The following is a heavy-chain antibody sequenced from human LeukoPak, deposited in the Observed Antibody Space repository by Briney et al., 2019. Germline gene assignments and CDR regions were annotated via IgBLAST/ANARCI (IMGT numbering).Heavy chain of an antibody. Sequence: GASVKVSCKASGGTFSSYAISWVRQAPGQGLEWMGGIIPIFDTANYAQKFQGRVTITTDESTSTAYMELSSLRSEDTAVYYCARGVDILTGLNPSDGERWGQGTLVSVSS. D-gene: IGHD3-9*01. CDR1: GGTFSSYA. V-gene: IGHV1-69*05. J-gene: IGHJ4*02. CDR2: IIPIFDTA. CDR3: ARGVDILTGLNPSDGER.